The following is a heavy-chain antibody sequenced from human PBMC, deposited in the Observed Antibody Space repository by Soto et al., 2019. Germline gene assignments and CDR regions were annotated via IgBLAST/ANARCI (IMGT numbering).Heavy chain of an antibody. CDR1: GFTFSSYG. Sequence: GGSLRLSCAASGFTFSSYGMHWVRQAPGKGLEWVAVIWYDGSNKYYADSVEGRFTISRGNSKNTLYLQMNSLRAEDTAVYYCARDTHVDTAMVRAFDYWGQGTLVTVSS. CDR2: IWYDGSNK. V-gene: IGHV3-33*01. CDR3: ARDTHVDTAMVRAFDY. J-gene: IGHJ4*02. D-gene: IGHD5-18*01.